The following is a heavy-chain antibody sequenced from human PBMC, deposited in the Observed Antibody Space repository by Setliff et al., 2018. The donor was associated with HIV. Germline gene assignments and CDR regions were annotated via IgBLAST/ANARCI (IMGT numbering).Heavy chain of an antibody. CDR3: ARDPNRIAVAGTFDY. D-gene: IGHD6-19*01. J-gene: IGHJ4*02. V-gene: IGHV1-46*01. Sequence: GASLKVSCKASGYTFTSYYMHWVRQAPGQGLEWMGIINPTGGSTTYAQKFQGRVTMTRDTSTSTVYMELSSLRSEDTAVYYCARDPNRIAVAGTFDYWGQGTLVTVSS. CDR2: INPTGGST. CDR1: GYTFTSYY.